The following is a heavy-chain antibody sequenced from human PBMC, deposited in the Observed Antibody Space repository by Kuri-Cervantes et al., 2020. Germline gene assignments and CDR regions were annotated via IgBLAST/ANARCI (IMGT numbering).Heavy chain of an antibody. J-gene: IGHJ4*02. CDR3: ASSSGYYDY. V-gene: IGHV3-30*04. CDR1: GFTFSSYA. CDR2: ISYDGSNK. D-gene: IGHD3-22*01. Sequence: LSLTCAASGFTFSSYAMHWVRQAPGKGLEWVAVISYDGSNKYYADSVKGRFTISRDNSKNTLYLQMNSLRAEDTAVYYCASSSGYYDYWGQGTLVTVSS.